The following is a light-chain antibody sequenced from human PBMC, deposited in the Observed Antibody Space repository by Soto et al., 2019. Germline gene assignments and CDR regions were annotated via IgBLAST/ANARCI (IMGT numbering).Light chain of an antibody. CDR2: AAS. CDR1: QSIRNY. CDR3: QQSYSTPRWT. Sequence: DIQMTQSPSSLSASVGDRVTITCRASQSIRNYLNWYQQKPGKAPKFLIYAASSLQSGVPSRFRGSGSGTDFTLTISSLQPEDFATYYCQQSYSTPRWTFGQGTKVEIK. V-gene: IGKV1-39*01. J-gene: IGKJ1*01.